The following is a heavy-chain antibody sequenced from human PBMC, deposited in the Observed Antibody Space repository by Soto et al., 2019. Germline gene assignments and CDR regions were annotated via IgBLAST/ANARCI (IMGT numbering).Heavy chain of an antibody. CDR2: INPSGGST. CDR3: ARGARTIAVAGTFDH. Sequence: ASVKVSCKASGYTFTSYYMHWVRQAPGQGLEWMGIINPSGGSTSYAQKFQGRVTMTRDTSTSTVYMELSSLRSEDTAVYYCARGARTIAVAGTFDHGGQGTLVTGSS. CDR1: GYTFTSYY. D-gene: IGHD6-19*01. J-gene: IGHJ4*02. V-gene: IGHV1-46*01.